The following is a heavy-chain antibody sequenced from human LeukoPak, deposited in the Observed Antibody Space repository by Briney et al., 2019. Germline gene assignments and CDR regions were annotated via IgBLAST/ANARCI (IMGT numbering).Heavy chain of an antibody. J-gene: IGHJ4*02. Sequence: GGSLRLSCAASGFTFSSYAMSWVRQAPGKGLEWVSAISGSGGSTYYADSVKGQFTISRDNSKNTLYLQMNSLRAEDTAVYYCAKDPWYYDSSGPYWGQGTLVTVSS. CDR2: ISGSGGST. V-gene: IGHV3-23*01. D-gene: IGHD3-22*01. CDR1: GFTFSSYA. CDR3: AKDPWYYDSSGPY.